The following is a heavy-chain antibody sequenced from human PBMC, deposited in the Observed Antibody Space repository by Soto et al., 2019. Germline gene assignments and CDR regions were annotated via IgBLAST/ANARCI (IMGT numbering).Heavy chain of an antibody. CDR3: ARVAGVLRFLEWFPFDP. CDR1: GYSFTSYW. Sequence: PGESLKISCKGSGYSFTSYWISWVRQMPGKGLEWMGRIDPSDSYTNYSPSFQGHVTISADKSISTAYLQWSSLKASDTAMYYCARVAGVLRFLEWFPFDPWGQGTLVTVSS. D-gene: IGHD3-3*01. CDR2: IDPSDSYT. J-gene: IGHJ5*02. V-gene: IGHV5-10-1*01.